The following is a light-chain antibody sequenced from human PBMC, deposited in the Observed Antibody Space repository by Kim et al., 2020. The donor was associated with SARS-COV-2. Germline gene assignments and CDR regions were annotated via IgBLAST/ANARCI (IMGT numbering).Light chain of an antibody. V-gene: IGLV6-57*01. J-gene: IGLJ2*01. Sequence: TETLPGTRHGPTLPTKYVRVYDRRAGSPPDTVIHQDGQRPSRVPVRFSGSIHSSSNSASLTISGLRTEDEADYYCQSYDSSNIVVFGGGTQLTVL. CDR2: QDG. CDR1: GPTLPTKY. CDR3: QSYDSSNIVV.